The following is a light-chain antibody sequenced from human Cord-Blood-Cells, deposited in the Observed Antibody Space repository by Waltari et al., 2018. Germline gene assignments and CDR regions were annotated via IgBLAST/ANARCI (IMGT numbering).Light chain of an antibody. Sequence: IVLTQFPGTLSLSRGERATLSCRASQSVSSSYLAWYQKKPGQAPMLLIYGASSRATVIPDRFSSSMSWTNFTLTISRLEPEDFAVYYCQQYGSSPQTFRQVTKVEIK. CDR3: QQYGSSPQT. CDR2: GAS. CDR1: QSVSSSY. V-gene: IGKV3-20*01. J-gene: IGKJ1*01.